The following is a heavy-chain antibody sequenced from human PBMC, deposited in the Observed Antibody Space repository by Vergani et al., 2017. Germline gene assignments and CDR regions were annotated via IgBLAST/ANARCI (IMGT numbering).Heavy chain of an antibody. Sequence: EEQLVESGGGLVKPGGSLRLSCAASRFTFSSYSMNWVRQAPGRGLEWVSSISSSGAYIYYADSVKGRFTVSRDNAKNSLYLQMNSLRVEDTAVYYCAKEGRSIAGRIDYWGQGTLVTVSS. CDR2: ISSSGAYI. V-gene: IGHV3-21*04. CDR1: RFTFSSYS. CDR3: AKEGRSIAGRIDY. J-gene: IGHJ4*02. D-gene: IGHD6-6*01.